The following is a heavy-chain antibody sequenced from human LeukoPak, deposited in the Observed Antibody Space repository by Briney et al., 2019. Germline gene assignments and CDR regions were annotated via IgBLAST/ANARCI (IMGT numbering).Heavy chain of an antibody. CDR3: VREGGYSYGRLYYFDY. D-gene: IGHD5-18*01. CDR2: IYTSGST. Sequence: SETLSLTCTVSGGSISSYYWSWIRQPAGKGLEWIGRIYTSGSTNYNPSLKSRVTMSVDTSKNQFSLKLSSVTAADTAVDSCVREGGYSYGRLYYFDYWGQGTLVTVSS. CDR1: GGSISSYY. J-gene: IGHJ4*02. V-gene: IGHV4-4*07.